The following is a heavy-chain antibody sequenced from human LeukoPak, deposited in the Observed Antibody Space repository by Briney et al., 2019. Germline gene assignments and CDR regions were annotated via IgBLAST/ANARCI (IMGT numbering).Heavy chain of an antibody. J-gene: IGHJ4*02. CDR2: LHASESP. Sequence: SETLSLTCTVSGAFLTNPTYYQWSWIRQAPGKGLELIGSLHASESPKINPSLRSRVTLSLDTSKNQFSLELRSVTPEDSAVYYCARFKSGGWSYFDTWGQGIPVTVSS. CDR1: GAFLTNPTYY. D-gene: IGHD4-23*01. V-gene: IGHV4-61*01. CDR3: ARFKSGGWSYFDT.